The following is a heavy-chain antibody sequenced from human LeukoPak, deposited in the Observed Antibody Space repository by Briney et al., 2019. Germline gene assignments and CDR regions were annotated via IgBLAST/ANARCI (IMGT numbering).Heavy chain of an antibody. CDR2: IYTSGST. Sequence: SETLSLTCTVSGGSISSYYWSWIRQPAGKGLEWIGRIYTSGSTNYNPSLKSRVTLSVDTSKNQFSQKMSSVTAADTAVYYWAREGGGSYSRYFDYWGQGTLVTVSS. J-gene: IGHJ4*02. V-gene: IGHV4-4*07. CDR1: GGSISSYY. CDR3: AREGGGSYSRYFDY. D-gene: IGHD1-26*01.